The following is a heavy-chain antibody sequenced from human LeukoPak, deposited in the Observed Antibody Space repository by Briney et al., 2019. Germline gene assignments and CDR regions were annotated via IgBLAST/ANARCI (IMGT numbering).Heavy chain of an antibody. CDR3: AKDLDLDYYYYMDV. CDR1: GFTFSSYR. V-gene: IGHV3-48*04. CDR2: ITQTGGTI. Sequence: GGSLRLSCAASGFTFSSYRMSWVRQTPGKGLEWLSYITQTGGTIYYADSVKGRFTISRDNAKNSLYLQINSLRAEDTAVYYCAKDLDLDYYYYMDVWGKGTTVTVSS. J-gene: IGHJ6*03.